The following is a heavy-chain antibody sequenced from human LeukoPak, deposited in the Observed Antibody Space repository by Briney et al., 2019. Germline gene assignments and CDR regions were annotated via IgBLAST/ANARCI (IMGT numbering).Heavy chain of an antibody. Sequence: ASVKVSCKASGYTFTGYYMHWVRQAPGQGLEWMGWISAYNGNTNYAQKLQGRVTMTTDTSTSTAYMELRSLRSDDTAVYYCARDPNYYGSGSYYNELDYWGQGTLVTVSS. CDR2: ISAYNGNT. D-gene: IGHD3-10*01. CDR3: ARDPNYYGSGSYYNELDY. V-gene: IGHV1-18*04. J-gene: IGHJ4*02. CDR1: GYTFTGYY.